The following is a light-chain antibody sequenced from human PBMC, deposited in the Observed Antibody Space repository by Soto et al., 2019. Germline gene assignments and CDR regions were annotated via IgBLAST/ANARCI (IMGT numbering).Light chain of an antibody. Sequence: QSVLTQPPSASATPGQRVTISCSGGSSNIGSNTVNWYQQLPGTAPKLLIYRNNQRPSGVPDRFSGSKSGTSASLAISGLRSEDEADYYCAAWDDSLSGHELFGGGTKLTVL. CDR3: AAWDDSLSGHEL. CDR1: SSNIGSNT. CDR2: RNN. V-gene: IGLV1-47*01. J-gene: IGLJ2*01.